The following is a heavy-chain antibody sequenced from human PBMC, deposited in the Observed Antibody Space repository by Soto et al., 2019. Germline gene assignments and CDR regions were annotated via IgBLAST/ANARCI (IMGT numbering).Heavy chain of an antibody. J-gene: IGHJ5*02. CDR3: ARDSQRIVVVPAAIRPRPDCFDP. Sequence: QVQLVQSGAEVKKPGSSVKVSCKASGGTFSSYAISWVRQAPGQGLEWMGGIIPIFGTANYAQKFQGRVTITADESTSTADMELSSLRSEETAVYYCARDSQRIVVVPAAIRPRPDCFDPWGQGTLVTVSS. D-gene: IGHD2-2*02. CDR1: GGTFSSYA. V-gene: IGHV1-69*01. CDR2: IIPIFGTA.